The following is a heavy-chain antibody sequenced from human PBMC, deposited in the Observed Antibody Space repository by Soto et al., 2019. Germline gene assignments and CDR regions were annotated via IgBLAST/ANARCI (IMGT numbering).Heavy chain of an antibody. CDR3: TRDISEMIAAAGTPGGFYYYYMDV. J-gene: IGHJ6*03. Sequence: PGGSLRLSCTASGFTFGDYAMSWFRQAPGKGLEWVGFIRSKAYGGTTEYAASVKGRFTISRDDSKSIAYLQMNNLKTEDTAVYYCTRDISEMIAAAGTPGGFYYYYMDVWGKGTTVTVSS. D-gene: IGHD6-13*01. CDR2: IRSKAYGGTT. CDR1: GFTFGDYA. V-gene: IGHV3-49*03.